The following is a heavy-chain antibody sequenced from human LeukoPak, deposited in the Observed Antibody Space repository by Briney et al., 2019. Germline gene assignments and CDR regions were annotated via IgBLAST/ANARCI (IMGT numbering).Heavy chain of an antibody. CDR2: IYYSGST. J-gene: IGHJ4*02. D-gene: IGHD5-18*01. Sequence: SETLSHTCTVSGGSISSYYWSWIRQPPGKGLEWIGYIYYSGSTNYNPSLKSRVTISVDTSKNQFSLKLSSVTAADTTVYYCARGGRTAMDVVYFDYWGQGTLVTLSS. CDR1: GGSISSYY. V-gene: IGHV4-59*01. CDR3: ARGGRTAMDVVYFDY.